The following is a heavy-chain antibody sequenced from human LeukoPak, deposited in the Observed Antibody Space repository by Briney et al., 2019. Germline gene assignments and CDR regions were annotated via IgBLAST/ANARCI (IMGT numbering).Heavy chain of an antibody. CDR1: GGSISSYY. J-gene: IGHJ4*02. CDR3: ARDVGSSGYYPLYYFDY. CDR2: IYYSGST. V-gene: IGHV4-59*01. Sequence: PSQTLSLTCTVSGGSISSYYWSWIRQPPGKGLEWIGYIYYSGSTNYNPSLTSRVTISVDTSKNQFSLKLSSVTAADTAVYYCARDVGSSGYYPLYYFDYWGQGTLVTVSS. D-gene: IGHD3-22*01.